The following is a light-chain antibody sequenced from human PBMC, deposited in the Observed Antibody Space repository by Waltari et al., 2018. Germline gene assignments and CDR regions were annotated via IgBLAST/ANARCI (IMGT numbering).Light chain of an antibody. CDR3: QHYDGVPPWT. Sequence: DIRMTQSPSSLSASVGDRVPITCQASLDINNYLNWYQQKPGKAPKLLIYDASTLETGVPSRFSGSGSGTDFVFTISRLQPEDIATYYCQHYDGVPPWTFGQGTRVDFK. V-gene: IGKV1-33*01. CDR2: DAS. CDR1: LDINNY. J-gene: IGKJ1*01.